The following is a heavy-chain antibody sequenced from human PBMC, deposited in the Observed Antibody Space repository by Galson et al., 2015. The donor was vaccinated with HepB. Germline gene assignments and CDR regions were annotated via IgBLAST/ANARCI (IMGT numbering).Heavy chain of an antibody. CDR1: GGSFSGYY. V-gene: IGHV4-34*01. J-gene: IGHJ4*02. CDR3: AREPLKGGYNALIDY. CDR2: INDSGST. Sequence: SETLSLTCAVYGGSFSGYYWSWIRQPPGKGLEWIGEINDSGSTNYNPSLKSRVTISVDTSKNQFSLKLDSVTAADAAVYYCAREPLKGGYNALIDYWGQGTRVTVSS. D-gene: IGHD5-24*01.